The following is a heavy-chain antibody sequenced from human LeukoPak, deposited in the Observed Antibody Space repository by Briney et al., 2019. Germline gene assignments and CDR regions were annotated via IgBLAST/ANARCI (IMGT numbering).Heavy chain of an antibody. Sequence: SETLSLTRTVSGVSISSSNSYWAWIRQPPGKGLEWFGSIYYSGNTYSHASLKTQASISIDTSNNQFSLRISSVTAADTTAFYCARQAGSGLFILPGGQGTLV. CDR1: GVSISSSNSY. CDR3: ARQAGSGLFILP. V-gene: IGHV4-39*01. D-gene: IGHD3/OR15-3a*01. CDR2: IYYSGNT. J-gene: IGHJ4*02.